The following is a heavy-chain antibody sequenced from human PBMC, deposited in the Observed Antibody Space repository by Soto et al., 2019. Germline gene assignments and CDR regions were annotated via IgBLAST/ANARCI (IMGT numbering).Heavy chain of an antibody. V-gene: IGHV3-15*01. J-gene: IGHJ4*02. CDR1: GFTFSNAW. D-gene: IGHD4-17*01. Sequence: EVQLVESGGGLVKPGGSLRLSCAASGFTFSNAWMSWVRQAPGKGLEWVGRIKSKTDGGTTDYAAPVKGRFTISRDDSKNTLYLQMNSLKTEDTAVYYCTTDVAGDYVTFDYWGQGTLVTVSS. CDR2: IKSKTDGGTT. CDR3: TTDVAGDYVTFDY.